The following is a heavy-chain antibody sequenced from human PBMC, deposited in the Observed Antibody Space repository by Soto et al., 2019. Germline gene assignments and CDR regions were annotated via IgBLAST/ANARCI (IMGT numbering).Heavy chain of an antibody. CDR3: VRYRSRDYYYGMDV. D-gene: IGHD1-26*01. V-gene: IGHV1-69*13. J-gene: IGHJ6*02. CDR2: IIPIFGTA. Sequence: SSVKVSCKASGGTFSSYAISWVRQAPGQGLEWMGGIIPIFGTAKYAQKFQSISTAYLQWSSLKASDTANYYCVRYRSRDYYYGMDVWGQGTTVTVSS. CDR1: GGTFSSYA.